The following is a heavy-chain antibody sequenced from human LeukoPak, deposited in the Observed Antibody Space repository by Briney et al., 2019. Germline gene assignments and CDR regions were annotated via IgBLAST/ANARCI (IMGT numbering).Heavy chain of an antibody. Sequence: SETLSLTCTVSGGSISPYYWSWIRQPPGKGLEWIGYIFYTGSGSTSHNPSLKSRVTISVDTSKNQFSLKLSSVTAADTAVYYCARQGSLPDVWGKGTTVTVSS. V-gene: IGHV4-59*01. CDR3: ARQGSLPDV. J-gene: IGHJ6*04. CDR2: IFYTGSGST. CDR1: GGSISPYY.